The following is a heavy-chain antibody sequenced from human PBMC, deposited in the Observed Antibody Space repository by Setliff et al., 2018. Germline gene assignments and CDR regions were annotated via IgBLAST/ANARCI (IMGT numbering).Heavy chain of an antibody. J-gene: IGHJ6*03. D-gene: IGHD5-18*01. V-gene: IGHV1-69*05. CDR1: GGTFSNYG. Sequence: SVKVSCKASGGTFSNYGVSWVRQAPGQGLEWMGGTIPLFGTTDYAQKFQERVTIIKDESTSTAYMEVSSLRTEDTAVYYCAREGVDTRSSTDYRYYMDVWGKGTTVTVSS. CDR2: TIPLFGTT. CDR3: AREGVDTRSSTDYRYYMDV.